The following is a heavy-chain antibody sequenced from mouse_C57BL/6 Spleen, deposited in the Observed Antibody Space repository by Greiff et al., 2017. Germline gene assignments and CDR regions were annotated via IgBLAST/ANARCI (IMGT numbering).Heavy chain of an antibody. CDR3: TRWRAPNY. CDR1: GYTFTDYE. CDR2: IDPETGGT. J-gene: IGHJ2*01. Sequence: QVHVKQSGAELVRPGASVTLSCKASGYTFTDYEMHWVKQTPVHGLEWIGAIDPETGGTAYNQKFKGKDILTADKSSSTAYMELRSLTSEDSAVYYCTRWRAPNYWGQGTTLTVSS. D-gene: IGHD3-1*01. V-gene: IGHV1-15*01.